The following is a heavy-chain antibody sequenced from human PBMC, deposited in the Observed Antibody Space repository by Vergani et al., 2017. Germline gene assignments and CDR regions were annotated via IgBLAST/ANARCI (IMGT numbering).Heavy chain of an antibody. CDR2: INHSGST. CDR1: GGSFSGYY. J-gene: IGHJ4*02. D-gene: IGHD5-24*01. Sequence: QVQLQQWGAGLLKPSETLSLTCVVYGGSFSGYYWSWIRQPPGKGPEWVGEINHSGSTYYNPSLKSRVTISVDTSKNQFSLKLSSVTAADTAVYYCARHAGRLQLNGAFDYWGQGTLVTVSS. V-gene: IGHV4-34*01. CDR3: ARHAGRLQLNGAFDY.